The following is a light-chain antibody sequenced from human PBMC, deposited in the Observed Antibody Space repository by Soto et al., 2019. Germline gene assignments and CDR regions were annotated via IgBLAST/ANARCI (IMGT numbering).Light chain of an antibody. CDR2: GAS. Sequence: VVLTQSPGTLSFSPCGRATLSCRASQSVSRRLAWYQQRPGQSPRLLISGASMRASGVPVRFIGSGSGTDFTLTITRLEPEDFAVYYCQQYGGSPITFGLGTRLEIK. CDR1: QSVSRR. V-gene: IGKV3-20*01. J-gene: IGKJ5*01. CDR3: QQYGGSPIT.